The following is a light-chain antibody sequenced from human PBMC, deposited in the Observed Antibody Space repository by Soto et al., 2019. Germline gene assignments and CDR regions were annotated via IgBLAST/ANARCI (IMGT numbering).Light chain of an antibody. CDR3: QQYNDWPPYT. CDR1: QSVTTN. CDR2: GAS. Sequence: ETVVTQSPATLSVSPGERATLSCRASQSVTTNLAWYQQKSGQAPRLLIYGASTRATGVPARFSGRGSGTEFTLTISSLQSEDFAVYYCQQYNDWPPYTFGQGTKLEIK. V-gene: IGKV3-15*01. J-gene: IGKJ2*01.